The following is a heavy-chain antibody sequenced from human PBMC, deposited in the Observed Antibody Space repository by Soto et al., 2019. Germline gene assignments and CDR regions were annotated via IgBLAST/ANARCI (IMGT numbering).Heavy chain of an antibody. CDR1: GFTFSNAW. J-gene: IGHJ3*02. V-gene: IGHV3-15*01. Sequence: EVQLVESGGGLVKPGGSLRLSCAASGFTFSNAWMSWVRQAPGKGLEWVGRIKSKTDGGTTEYAAPVKGRFTISRDDSKNTLYLQMNSLKTEDTAVYYCTTGVCSGGSCYPPPDDAFDIWGQGTMVTVSS. D-gene: IGHD2-15*01. CDR3: TTGVCSGGSCYPPPDDAFDI. CDR2: IKSKTDGGTT.